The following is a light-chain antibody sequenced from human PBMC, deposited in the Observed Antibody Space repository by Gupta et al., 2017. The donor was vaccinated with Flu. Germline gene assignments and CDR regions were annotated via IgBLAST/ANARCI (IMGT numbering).Light chain of an antibody. V-gene: IGLV2-14*01. CDR2: EVS. J-gene: IGLJ2*01. Sequence: SALTQPASVSGSPVQSITISFTGASSDVGRYNFVSWYQQHPDKAPKFMIYEVSNRPAGVASRFSVSKSGNTASLTISGRKEEDAGDYYDNSDTSNNTVLFGGGTKLTVL. CDR3: NSDTSNNTVL. CDR1: SSDVGRYNF.